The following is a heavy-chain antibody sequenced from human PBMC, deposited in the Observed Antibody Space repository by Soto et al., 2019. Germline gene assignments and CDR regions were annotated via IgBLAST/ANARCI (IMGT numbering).Heavy chain of an antibody. V-gene: IGHV1-18*04. J-gene: IGHJ4*02. Sequence: GASVQVSCKASGYTFTSYAISWVRQAPGQGLEWMGWISAYNGNTNYAQKLQGRVTMTTDTSTSTAYMELRSLRSDDTAVYYCAILGYCSSTSCYTVLDYWGQGTLGTVSS. CDR1: GYTFTSYA. CDR2: ISAYNGNT. D-gene: IGHD2-2*02. CDR3: AILGYCSSTSCYTVLDY.